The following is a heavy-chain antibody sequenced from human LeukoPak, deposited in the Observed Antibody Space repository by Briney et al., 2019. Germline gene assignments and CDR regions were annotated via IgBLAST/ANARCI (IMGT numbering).Heavy chain of an antibody. CDR3: ARGGFGESAPYFDY. CDR1: GYTFTNYG. V-gene: IGHV1-18*01. D-gene: IGHD3-10*01. Sequence: ASVKVSCKASGYTFTNYGISWVRQAPGQGLGWMGWIRPYNGNTNYAQKLQGRVTMTTDTSTSTAYMELRSLRSDDTAVYYCARGGFGESAPYFDYWGEGTLVTVSS. J-gene: IGHJ4*02. CDR2: IRPYNGNT.